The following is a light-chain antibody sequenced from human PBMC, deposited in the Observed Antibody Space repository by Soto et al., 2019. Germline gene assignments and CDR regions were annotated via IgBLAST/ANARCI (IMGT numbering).Light chain of an antibody. J-gene: IGKJ4*01. CDR2: AAS. Sequence: DIQMTQSPSSLSASVGDRVTITCRASQGIRNDLGWYQQKPGKAPKRLIYAASSLQSGVPSSFSGSGFGTEFPLRISSLQSVDFATYYCLLHNTYPLTFGGGTQVEI. CDR1: QGIRND. V-gene: IGKV1-17*01. CDR3: LLHNTYPLT.